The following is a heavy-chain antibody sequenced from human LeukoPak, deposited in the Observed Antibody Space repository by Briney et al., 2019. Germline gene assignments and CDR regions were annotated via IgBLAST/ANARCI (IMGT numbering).Heavy chain of an antibody. Sequence: GGSLRLSCAASGFTFNYSWMSCVRQAPGKGLQWVANIKQHGSEKSYLDSVKGRFTISRDNTKNSLFLQMNSLRAEDTAVYYCARVGIDNVASYHFDQWGQGTLVTVSS. J-gene: IGHJ4*02. CDR3: ARVGIDNVASYHFDQ. D-gene: IGHD1-1*01. CDR2: IKQHGSEK. V-gene: IGHV3-7*01. CDR1: GFTFNYSW.